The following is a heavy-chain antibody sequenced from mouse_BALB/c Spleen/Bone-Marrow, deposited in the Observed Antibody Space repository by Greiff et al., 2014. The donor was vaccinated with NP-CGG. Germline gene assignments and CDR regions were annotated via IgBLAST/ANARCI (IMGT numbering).Heavy chain of an antibody. CDR1: GFNIKDTY. CDR3: ALYYDYDVGY. J-gene: IGHJ2*01. D-gene: IGHD2-4*01. CDR2: IDPANGNT. V-gene: IGHV14-3*02. Sequence: EVKLEESGAELVKPGASVKLSCTASGFNIKDTYMHWVKQRPEQGLEWIGRIDPANGNTKYGPKFQGKATITADTSSNTAYLQLSSLTSEDTAVYYCALYYDYDVGYWGQGTTLTVSS.